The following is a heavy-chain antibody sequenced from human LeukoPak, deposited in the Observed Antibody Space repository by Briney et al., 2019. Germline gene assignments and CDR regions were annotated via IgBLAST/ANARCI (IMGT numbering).Heavy chain of an antibody. CDR1: GGSFSGYY. CDR2: INHSGST. CDR3: ARRATVAKKAIRYFDL. V-gene: IGHV4-34*01. D-gene: IGHD4-23*01. J-gene: IGHJ2*01. Sequence: SETLSLTCAVYGGSFSGYYWSWIRQPPGKGLEWIGEINHSGSTNYNPSLKSRVTISVDTSKNQFSLKLSSVTAADTAVYYCARRATVAKKAIRYFDLWGRGTLVTVSS.